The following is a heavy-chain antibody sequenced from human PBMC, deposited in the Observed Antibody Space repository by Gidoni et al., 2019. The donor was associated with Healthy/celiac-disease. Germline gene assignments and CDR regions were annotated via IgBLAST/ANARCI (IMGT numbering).Heavy chain of an antibody. D-gene: IGHD2-21*02. Sequence: QVQLVESGGGVVQPGRSLRLSCAASGFTFSSYGMHWVRQAPGKGLEWVAVISYDGSNKYYADSVKGRFTISRDNSKNTLYLQMNSLRAEDTAVYYCAKDISAGDYYYYYYGMDVWGQGTTVTVSS. V-gene: IGHV3-30*18. CDR1: GFTFSSYG. CDR3: AKDISAGDYYYYYYGMDV. CDR2: ISYDGSNK. J-gene: IGHJ6*02.